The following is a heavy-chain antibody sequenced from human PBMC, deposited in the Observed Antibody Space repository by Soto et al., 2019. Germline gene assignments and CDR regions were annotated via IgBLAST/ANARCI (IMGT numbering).Heavy chain of an antibody. CDR1: GDSVSSNSAA. J-gene: IGHJ4*02. Sequence: SQTLSLTGAISGDSVSSNSAAWNWIRQAQSRGLEWLGRTYYRSKWYNDYAISVKSRITINPDTSKNQFSLQLNSVTPEDTAVYYCAREVGVMFGGVIVIPKFKSYYFDYWGQGTLVTVSS. D-gene: IGHD3-16*02. CDR2: TYYRSKWYN. V-gene: IGHV6-1*01. CDR3: AREVGVMFGGVIVIPKFKSYYFDY.